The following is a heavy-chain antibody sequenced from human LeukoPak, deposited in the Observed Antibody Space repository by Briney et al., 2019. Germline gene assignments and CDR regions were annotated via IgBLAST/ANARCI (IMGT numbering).Heavy chain of an antibody. CDR3: AREQPLYSYGYDY. D-gene: IGHD5-18*01. Sequence: ASVKVSCKASGGTFSSYASSWVRQAPGQGLEWMGGIIPIFGTANYAQKFQGRVTITADESTSTAYMELSSLGSEDTAVYYCAREQPLYSYGYDYWGQGTLVTVSS. V-gene: IGHV1-69*01. J-gene: IGHJ4*02. CDR1: GGTFSSYA. CDR2: IIPIFGTA.